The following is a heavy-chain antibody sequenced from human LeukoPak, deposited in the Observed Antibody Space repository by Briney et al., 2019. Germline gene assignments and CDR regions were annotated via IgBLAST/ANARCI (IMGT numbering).Heavy chain of an antibody. CDR2: ISAYNGNT. Sequence: ASVKVSCKASGYTFTSYGISWVRQAPGQGLEWMGWISAYNGNTNYAQKLQGRVTMTTDTSTSTAYMELRSLRSDDTAVYYYARVRLRVTRFDAFDIWGQGTMVTVSS. CDR3: ARVRLRVTRFDAFDI. D-gene: IGHD2-21*02. CDR1: GYTFTSYG. J-gene: IGHJ3*02. V-gene: IGHV1-18*01.